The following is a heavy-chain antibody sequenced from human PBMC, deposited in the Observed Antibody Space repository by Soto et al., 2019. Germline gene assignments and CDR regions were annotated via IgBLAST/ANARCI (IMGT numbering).Heavy chain of an antibody. J-gene: IGHJ3*02. Sequence: SVKVSCKASGGTFSSYAISWVRQAPGQGLEWMGGIIHIFGTANYAQKFQGRITITADESTSTAYMELSSRRPEDTAVYYCARYCSKTSGPIPRASDIWGQWTMATASS. CDR1: GGTFSSYA. D-gene: IGHD2-2*01. CDR3: ARYCSKTSGPIPRASDI. CDR2: IIHIFGTA. V-gene: IGHV1-69*13.